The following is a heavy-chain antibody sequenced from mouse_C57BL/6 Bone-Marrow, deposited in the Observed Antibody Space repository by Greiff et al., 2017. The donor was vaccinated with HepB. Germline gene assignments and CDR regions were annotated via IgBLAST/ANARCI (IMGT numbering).Heavy chain of an antibody. Sequence: EVKLVESGGGLVQPKGSLKLSCAASGFTFNTYAMHWVRQAPGKGLELVARIRSKSSNYATYYADSVKDRFTISRDDSQSMLYLQMNNLKTEDTAMYYCVRDLLRAMDYWGQGTSVTVSS. J-gene: IGHJ4*01. CDR1: GFTFNTYA. V-gene: IGHV10-3*01. D-gene: IGHD2-1*01. CDR2: IRSKSSNYAT. CDR3: VRDLLRAMDY.